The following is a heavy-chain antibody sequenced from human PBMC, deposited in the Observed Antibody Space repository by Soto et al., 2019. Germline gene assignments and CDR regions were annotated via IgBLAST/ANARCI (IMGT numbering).Heavy chain of an antibody. Sequence: ASVKVSCKASGYTFTSYGLNWVRQAPGQGLEWMGWISAYNDNTNYAQKVQGRATVTIDTSTSTGYMELRSLRSDDTAVYYCARGQIQSDFDYWGQGTLVTVSS. D-gene: IGHD3-3*01. V-gene: IGHV1-18*04. CDR2: ISAYNDNT. CDR3: ARGQIQSDFDY. CDR1: GYTFTSYG. J-gene: IGHJ4*02.